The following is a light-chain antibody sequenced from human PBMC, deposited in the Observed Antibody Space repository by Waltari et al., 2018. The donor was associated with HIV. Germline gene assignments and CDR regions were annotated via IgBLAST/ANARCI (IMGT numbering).Light chain of an antibody. CDR1: QSVINNY. CDR2: GAS. Sequence: EVVLTQSPGTMSLSPGERATLSCRASQSVINNYLAWYHQRPGQPPRLLISGASSRATGIPDRFSGSGSGTDFTLTISRLEPEDFAVYYCQQYFSSPLTFGGGTTVEIK. V-gene: IGKV3-20*01. J-gene: IGKJ4*01. CDR3: QQYFSSPLT.